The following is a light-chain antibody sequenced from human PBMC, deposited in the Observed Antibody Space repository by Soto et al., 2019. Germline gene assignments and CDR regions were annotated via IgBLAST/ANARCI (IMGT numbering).Light chain of an antibody. V-gene: IGKV3-15*01. CDR2: DAF. J-gene: IGKJ4*01. CDR3: QQYDDWPLT. Sequence: EKVMTQSPATLPVSPGERATLSCRASENINNRLAWYQQKPGQGPRLLIYDAFTRATDIPARFSGSASGTEFTLTISSLQSEDSAFYYCQQYDDWPLTLGGGTKVEIK. CDR1: ENINNR.